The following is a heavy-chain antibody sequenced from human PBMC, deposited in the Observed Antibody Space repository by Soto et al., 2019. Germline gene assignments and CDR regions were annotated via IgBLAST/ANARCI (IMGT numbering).Heavy chain of an antibody. CDR1: GYTFTGYY. D-gene: IGHD3-22*01. Sequence: VASVKVSCKASGYTFTGYYMHWVRQAPGQGLEWMGWINPNSGGTNYAQKFQGWVTMTRDTSISTAYMELSRLRSDDTAVYYCARGPEIPLSMKGVDPRANWFDPWGQGTLVTVSS. J-gene: IGHJ5*02. CDR3: ARGPEIPLSMKGVDPRANWFDP. V-gene: IGHV1-2*04. CDR2: INPNSGGT.